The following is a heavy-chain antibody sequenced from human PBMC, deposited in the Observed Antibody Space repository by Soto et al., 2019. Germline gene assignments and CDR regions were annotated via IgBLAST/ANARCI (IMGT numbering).Heavy chain of an antibody. V-gene: IGHV3-23*01. Sequence: GGSLGLSCAASGFTFSSYAMSWVRQAPGKGLEWVSAISGSGGSTYYADSVKGRFTISRDNSKNTLYLQMNSLRAEDTAVYYCAKGQDIVSVPAAMRWGRYYYYGMDVWGQGTTVTVSS. D-gene: IGHD2-2*01. CDR3: AKGQDIVSVPAAMRWGRYYYYGMDV. CDR1: GFTFSSYA. CDR2: ISGSGGST. J-gene: IGHJ6*02.